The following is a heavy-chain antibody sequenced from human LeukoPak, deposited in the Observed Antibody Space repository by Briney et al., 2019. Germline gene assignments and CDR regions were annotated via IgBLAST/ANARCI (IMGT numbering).Heavy chain of an antibody. D-gene: IGHD4-17*01. V-gene: IGHV3-23*01. CDR1: GFTFSTYT. J-gene: IGHJ4*02. CDR2: ISGRGDST. Sequence: GGFLRLSCAASGFTFSTYTMSWVRQAPGKGLEWVSAISGRGDSTFYADSVKGQFTISRDNSKSTVYLQMNSLRADDTAVYYCAKERQTGDYFTSDFWGQGTLVTVSS. CDR3: AKERQTGDYFTSDF.